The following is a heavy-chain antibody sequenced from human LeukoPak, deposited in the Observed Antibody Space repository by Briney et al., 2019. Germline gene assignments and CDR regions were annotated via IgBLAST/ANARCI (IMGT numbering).Heavy chain of an antibody. D-gene: IGHD6-13*01. Sequence: ASVKVSCKASGYTFTSYYMHWVRQAPGQGLEWLGWINPKSGAADYAQQFRGRVTMTRDTSINTDYMEMKRVTSDDTAVYYCARGAEAETSPLDFWGQGTLVIVS. CDR3: ARGAEAETSPLDF. CDR1: GYTFTSYY. J-gene: IGHJ4*02. CDR2: INPKSGAA. V-gene: IGHV1-2*02.